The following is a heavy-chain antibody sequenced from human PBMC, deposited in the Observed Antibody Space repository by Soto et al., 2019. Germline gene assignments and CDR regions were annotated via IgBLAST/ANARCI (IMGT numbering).Heavy chain of an antibody. CDR2: INNRGST. Sequence: QVQLQQWGAGMLKPSETLSLPCAVYGASFSGYYWNWIRQRPGKGLEWIGEINNRGSTKYNPSLKGQVTISVDTSKNQSARRLGSVTAADTAVYYCARAVGYAYFDSWGHGILVTVSS. J-gene: IGHJ4*01. V-gene: IGHV4-34*01. CDR1: GASFSGYY. CDR3: ARAVGYAYFDS. D-gene: IGHD5-12*01.